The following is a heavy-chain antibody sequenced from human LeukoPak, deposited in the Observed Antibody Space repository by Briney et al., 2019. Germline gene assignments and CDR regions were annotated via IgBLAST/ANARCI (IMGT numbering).Heavy chain of an antibody. CDR1: AFTFSSYW. V-gene: IGHV3-7*01. Sequence: PGGSLRLSCAASAFTFSSYWMTWVRQAPGKGLEWVANINRDESEKYCVDSVKGRFTISRDNAKNTLYLQMNSLRAGDTAVYYCVLFRENAFDIWGQGTMVTVSS. D-gene: IGHD2-21*01. CDR2: INRDESEK. CDR3: VLFRENAFDI. J-gene: IGHJ3*02.